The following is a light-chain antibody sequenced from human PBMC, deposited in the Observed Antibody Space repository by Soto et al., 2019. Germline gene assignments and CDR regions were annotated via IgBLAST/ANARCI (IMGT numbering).Light chain of an antibody. CDR2: AAX. CDR1: LGISTY. CDR3: QKYNSGLRST. V-gene: IGKV1-27*01. Sequence: IQMTQSPSSLAPSVGDRVTITXRVSLGISTYLSWYQQRTGKXTKLLXXAAXTLQSGVPSRFSGSGSGTDFTLTISSLQPEDFATYYCQKYNSGLRSTFGQGTRLEIK. J-gene: IGKJ5*01.